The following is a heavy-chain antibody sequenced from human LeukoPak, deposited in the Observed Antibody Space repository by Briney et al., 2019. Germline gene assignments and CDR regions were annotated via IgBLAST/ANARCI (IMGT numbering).Heavy chain of an antibody. CDR1: GYSFTSYR. D-gene: IGHD3-10*01. CDR2: IYPGDSDT. J-gene: IGHJ4*02. CDR3: ARHGPYGSGSYSFDY. V-gene: IGHV5-51*01. Sequence: GESLKISCKGSGYSFTSYRIGWVRQMPGKGLEWMGIIYPGDSDTRYSPSFQGQVTISADKSISTAYLQWSSLKASDTAMYYCARHGPYGSGSYSFDYWGQGTLVTVSS.